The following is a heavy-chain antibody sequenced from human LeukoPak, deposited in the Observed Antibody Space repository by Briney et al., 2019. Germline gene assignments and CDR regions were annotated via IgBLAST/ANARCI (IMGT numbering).Heavy chain of an antibody. Sequence: SVKVSCKASGYTFTRYGISWVRQAPGQGLEWMGGIIPIFGTANYAQKFQGKVTITTDESTSTAYMELSSLRSEDTAVYYCARGGGGYSYGYSNFDYWGQGTLVTVSS. J-gene: IGHJ4*02. CDR3: ARGGGGYSYGYSNFDY. V-gene: IGHV1-69*05. CDR1: GYTFTRYG. D-gene: IGHD5-18*01. CDR2: IIPIFGTA.